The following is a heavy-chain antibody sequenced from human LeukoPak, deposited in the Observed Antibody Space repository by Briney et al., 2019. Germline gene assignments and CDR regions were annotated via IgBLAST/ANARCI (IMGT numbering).Heavy chain of an antibody. Sequence: SVKVSCKASGGTFSSYAISWVRQAPGQGLEWMGGIIPIFGTANYAQKFQGRVTITTDESTSTAYMELSSLRSEDTAVYYCARVAAATTNPRFDYWGQGTLVTVSS. CDR1: GGTFSSYA. V-gene: IGHV1-69*05. J-gene: IGHJ4*02. CDR2: IIPIFGTA. D-gene: IGHD5-24*01. CDR3: ARVAAATTNPRFDY.